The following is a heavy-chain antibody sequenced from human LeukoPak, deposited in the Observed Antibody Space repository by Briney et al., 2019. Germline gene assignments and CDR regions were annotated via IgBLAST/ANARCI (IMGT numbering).Heavy chain of an antibody. Sequence: GGSLRPSCAASGFTFSSYAMSWVRQAPGKGLEWVSAISGSGGSTYYADSVKGRFTISRDNSKNTLYLQMNSLRAEDTAVYYCAKVKAGVIALAGWGQGTLVTVSS. CDR2: ISGSGGST. V-gene: IGHV3-23*01. CDR1: GFTFSSYA. D-gene: IGHD3-10*01. J-gene: IGHJ4*02. CDR3: AKVKAGVIALAG.